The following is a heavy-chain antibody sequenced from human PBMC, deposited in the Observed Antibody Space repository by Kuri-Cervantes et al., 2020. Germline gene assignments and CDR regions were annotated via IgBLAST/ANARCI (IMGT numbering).Heavy chain of an antibody. J-gene: IGHJ4*02. Sequence: GSLRLSCTVSGGSVSSGSYYWSWIRQPPGKGLEWIGYIYYSGSTNYNPSLKSRVTISVDTSKNQFSLKPSSVTAADTAVYYCARYYDSSGYHDYWGQGTLVTVSS. CDR2: IYYSGST. V-gene: IGHV4-61*01. D-gene: IGHD3-22*01. CDR3: ARYYDSSGYHDY. CDR1: GGSVSSGSYY.